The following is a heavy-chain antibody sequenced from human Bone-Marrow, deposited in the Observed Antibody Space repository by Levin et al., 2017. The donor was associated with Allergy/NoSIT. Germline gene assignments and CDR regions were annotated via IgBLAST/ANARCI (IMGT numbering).Heavy chain of an antibody. Sequence: SGGSLRLSCKGSGYSFTSYWIGWVRQMPGKGLEWMGIIYPGDSDTRYSPSFQGQVTISADKSISTAYLQWSSLKASDTAMYYCARLGTMVRPPLDYWGQGTLVTVSS. D-gene: IGHD3-10*01. CDR2: IYPGDSDT. V-gene: IGHV5-51*01. CDR1: GYSFTSYW. CDR3: ARLGTMVRPPLDY. J-gene: IGHJ4*02.